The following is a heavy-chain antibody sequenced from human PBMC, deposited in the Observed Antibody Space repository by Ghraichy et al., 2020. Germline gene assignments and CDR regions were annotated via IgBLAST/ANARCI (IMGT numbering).Heavy chain of an antibody. CDR1: GGSISSGGYY. CDR3: ARDGPYSRFSPLGDY. V-gene: IGHV4-31*03. Sequence: TLSLTCTVSGGSISSGGYYWSWIRQHPGKGLEWIGYIYYSGSTYYNPSLKSRVTISVDTSKNQFSLKLSSVTAADTAVYYCARDGPYSRFSPLGDYWGQGTLVTVSS. J-gene: IGHJ4*02. CDR2: IYYSGST. D-gene: IGHD6-13*01.